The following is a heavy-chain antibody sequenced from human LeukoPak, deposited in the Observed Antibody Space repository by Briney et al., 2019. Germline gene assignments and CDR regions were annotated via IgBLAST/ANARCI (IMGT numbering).Heavy chain of an antibody. CDR1: GGSFSGYY. J-gene: IGHJ4*02. Sequence: PSETLSLTCAVYGGSFSGYYWSWTRQPPGKGLEWIGEINHSGSTNYNPSLKSRVTISVDTSKNQFSLKLSSVTAADTAVYYCARVTKYYYDSSGYYPFDYWGQGTLVTVSS. V-gene: IGHV4-34*01. D-gene: IGHD3-22*01. CDR3: ARVTKYYYDSSGYYPFDY. CDR2: INHSGST.